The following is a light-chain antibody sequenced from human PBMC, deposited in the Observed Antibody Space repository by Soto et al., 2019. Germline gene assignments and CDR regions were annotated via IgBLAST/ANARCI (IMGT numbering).Light chain of an antibody. CDR2: EVS. J-gene: IGLJ1*01. Sequence: QPGLTQPASVTGDPGQPITISCTGTSSDVGGYNYVSWYQQPPGKAPKLMIYEVSNRPSGVSNRFSGSKSGNTASLTISGLQAEDEADYYCSSYTSRSTLVFGTGTKVTVL. CDR3: SSYTSRSTLV. CDR1: SSDVGGYNY. V-gene: IGLV2-14*01.